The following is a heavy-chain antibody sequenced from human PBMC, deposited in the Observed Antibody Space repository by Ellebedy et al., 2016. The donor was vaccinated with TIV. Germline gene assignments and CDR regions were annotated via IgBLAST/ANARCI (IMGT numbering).Heavy chain of an antibody. CDR1: GFTFSSYS. D-gene: IGHD3-16*02. CDR2: ISSSSSTI. CDR3: AGDTFGGVIALPDY. Sequence: PGGSLRLSCAASGFTFSSYSMNWVRQAPGKGLEWVSYISSSSSTIYYADSVKGRFTISIDNSKNSLYLQMNSLRAEDTAVYYCAGDTFGGVIALPDYWGQGTLVTVSS. V-gene: IGHV3-48*04. J-gene: IGHJ4*02.